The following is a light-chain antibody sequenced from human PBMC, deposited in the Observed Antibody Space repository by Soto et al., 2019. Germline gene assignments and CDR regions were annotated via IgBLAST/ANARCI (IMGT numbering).Light chain of an antibody. V-gene: IGKV3D-11*01. CDR1: QGVXSC. CDR3: QQHNNETGT. Sequence: DIQLTQCPSTLSLSVGERVTISCRASQGVXSCFGWYQRKPGQAPKLLXDNASSMARGSPARLSGSGSVTEFTLTISSLEPEYFAAYYCQQHNNETGTFGQGTKVDIK. J-gene: IGKJ1*01. CDR2: NAS.